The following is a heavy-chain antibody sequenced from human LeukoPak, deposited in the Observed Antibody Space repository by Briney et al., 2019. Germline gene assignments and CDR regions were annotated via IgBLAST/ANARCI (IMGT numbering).Heavy chain of an antibody. CDR1: GGSISSYY. Sequence: SETLSLTCAVSGGSISSYYWSWIRQPPGKGLEWIGYIYYSGSTNYNPSLKSRVTISRDTSKNQFSLKLSSVTAADTAVYYCARVYIAVAGTRAFDIWGQGTVVIVSS. CDR3: ARVYIAVAGTRAFDI. CDR2: IYYSGST. V-gene: IGHV4-59*01. D-gene: IGHD6-19*01. J-gene: IGHJ3*02.